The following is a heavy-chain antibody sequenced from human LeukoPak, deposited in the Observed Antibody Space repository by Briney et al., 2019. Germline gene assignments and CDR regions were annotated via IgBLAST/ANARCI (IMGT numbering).Heavy chain of an antibody. J-gene: IGHJ4*02. CDR2: IGTSSDTI. D-gene: IGHD6-19*01. CDR3: ARRGSARYSGGWFADY. Sequence: GSLRLSCAASGFTLSSYSMNWVRQAPGKGLEWVSYIGTSSDTIYYADSVKGRFTISRDNAKNSLYLQMNSLRAEDTAVYYCARRGSARYSGGWFADYWGQGTLVTVSS. CDR1: GFTLSSYS. V-gene: IGHV3-48*01.